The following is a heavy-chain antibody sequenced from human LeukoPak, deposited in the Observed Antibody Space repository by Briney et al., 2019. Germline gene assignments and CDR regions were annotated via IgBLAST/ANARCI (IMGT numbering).Heavy chain of an antibody. D-gene: IGHD3-16*01. V-gene: IGHV3-15*01. J-gene: IGHJ3*02. CDR3: AKDPRLGAFDI. Sequence: GGSLRLSCAASGFTFSNAWMSWVRQAPGKGLEWVGRIKSKTDGGTTDYAAPVKGRFTISRDDSKNTLYLQMNSLRAEDTAVYYCAKDPRLGAFDIWGQGTMVTVSS. CDR1: GFTFSNAW. CDR2: IKSKTDGGTT.